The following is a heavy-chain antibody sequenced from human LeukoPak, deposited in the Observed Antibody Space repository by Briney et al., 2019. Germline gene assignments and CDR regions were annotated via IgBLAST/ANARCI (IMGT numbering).Heavy chain of an antibody. CDR2: IYYSGST. CDR3: ARTYSNYAPYYYYYYMDV. D-gene: IGHD4-11*01. CDR1: GGSISSHY. J-gene: IGHJ6*03. Sequence: PSETLSLTCTVSGGSISSHYWSWIRQPPGKGLGWIGYIYYSGSTNYNPSLKSRVTISVDTSKNQFPLKLSSVTAADTAVYYCARTYSNYAPYYYYYYMDVWGKGTTVTVSS. V-gene: IGHV4-59*11.